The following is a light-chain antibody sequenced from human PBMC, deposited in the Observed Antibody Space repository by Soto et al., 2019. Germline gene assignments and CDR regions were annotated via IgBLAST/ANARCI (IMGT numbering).Light chain of an antibody. Sequence: QSALTQPASVSGSPGQSITISCTGTSSDVGNYKYVSWYQQHPGKAPKLMIYEVSNRPSGVSNRFSGSKSGNTASLTISGLQAEDETDYYCFSYTSSGTYAFGTGTKV. CDR3: FSYTSSGTYA. V-gene: IGLV2-14*01. CDR1: SSDVGNYKY. J-gene: IGLJ1*01. CDR2: EVS.